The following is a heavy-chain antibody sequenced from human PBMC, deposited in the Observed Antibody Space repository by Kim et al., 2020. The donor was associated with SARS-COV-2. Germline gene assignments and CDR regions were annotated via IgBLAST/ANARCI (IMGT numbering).Heavy chain of an antibody. CDR1: GGSISSYY. D-gene: IGHD6-19*01. V-gene: IGHV4-59*13. J-gene: IGHJ5*02. CDR2: IYYSGST. Sequence: SETLSPTCTVSGGSISSYYWSWIRQPPGKGLEWIGYIYYSGSTNYNPSLKSRVTISVDTSKNQFSLKLSSVTAADTAVYYCAHDRRKQWLVTWGQGSLVT. CDR3: AHDRRKQWLVT.